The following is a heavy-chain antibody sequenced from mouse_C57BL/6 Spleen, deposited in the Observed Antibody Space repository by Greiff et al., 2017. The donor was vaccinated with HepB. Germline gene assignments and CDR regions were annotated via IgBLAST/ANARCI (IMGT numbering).Heavy chain of an antibody. CDR2: IDPEDGET. D-gene: IGHD2-1*01. CDR1: GFNIKDYY. Sequence: EVQLQQSGAELVKPGASVKLSCTASGFNIKDYYMHWVKQRTEQGLEWIGRIDPEDGETKYAPKFQAKATITADTSSNTAYLQLSSLTSEDTAVYYCANYYGNYAMDYWGQGTSVTVSS. V-gene: IGHV14-2*01. CDR3: ANYYGNYAMDY. J-gene: IGHJ4*01.